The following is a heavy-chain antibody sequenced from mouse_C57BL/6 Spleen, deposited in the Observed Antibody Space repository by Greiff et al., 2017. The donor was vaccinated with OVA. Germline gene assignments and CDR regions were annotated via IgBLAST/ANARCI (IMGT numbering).Heavy chain of an antibody. CDR2: IYPGDGDT. CDR1: GYAFSSSW. J-gene: IGHJ1*03. D-gene: IGHD2-1*01. V-gene: IGHV1-82*01. Sequence: VQLVESGPELVKPGASVKISCKASGYAFSSSWMNWVKQRPGKGLEWIGRIYPGDGDTNYNGKFKGKATLTADKSSSTAYMQLSSLTSEDSAVYFCARGDGNYGDWYFDVWGTGTTVTVSS. CDR3: ARGDGNYGDWYFDV.